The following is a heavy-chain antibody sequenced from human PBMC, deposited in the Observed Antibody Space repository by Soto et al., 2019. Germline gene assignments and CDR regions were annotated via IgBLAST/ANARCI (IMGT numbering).Heavy chain of an antibody. CDR1: GGSITSSSNY. CDR3: ARQEWLRWGFDY. J-gene: IGHJ4*02. V-gene: IGHV4-39*01. D-gene: IGHD5-12*01. CDR2: GNSGGST. Sequence: SETLSLTCSVSGGSITSSSNYWGWIRQPPGKGLEWIRSGNSGGSTYSNPSLKSRVTISVDTSKNQFSLKLTSVTAADTAVYYCARQEWLRWGFDYWGQGTLVTVSS.